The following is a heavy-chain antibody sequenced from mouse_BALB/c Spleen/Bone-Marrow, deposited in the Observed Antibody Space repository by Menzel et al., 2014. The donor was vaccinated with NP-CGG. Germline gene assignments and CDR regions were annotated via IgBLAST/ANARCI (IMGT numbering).Heavy chain of an antibody. CDR1: GFSLSRYS. D-gene: IGHD2-10*02. CDR2: IWGGGST. V-gene: IGHV2-6-4*01. CDR3: ATYGNYVGYAMDY. Sequence: VQLVESGPGLVSPSQGLSIPCTVSGFSLSRYSIHWVRQPPGKGLEWLGMIWGGGSTDYNSALKSRLSISKDNSKSQVFLKMNSLQTDDTAMYYCATYGNYVGYAMDYWGQGTSVTVSS. J-gene: IGHJ4*01.